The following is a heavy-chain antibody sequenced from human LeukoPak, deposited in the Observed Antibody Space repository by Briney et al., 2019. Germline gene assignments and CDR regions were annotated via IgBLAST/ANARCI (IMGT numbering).Heavy chain of an antibody. D-gene: IGHD6-19*01. V-gene: IGHV4-34*01. CDR3: ARGRHSSGWYQKRASFGY. CDR2: INHSGNT. Sequence: SETLSLTCAVSGGSFSGYYWSWTRQPPGKGLEWIGEINHSGNTNYNPSLKSRVTISVDTSKNQFSLKLSSVTAADTAVYYCARGRHSSGWYQKRASFGYWGQGTLVTVSS. CDR1: GGSFSGYY. J-gene: IGHJ4*02.